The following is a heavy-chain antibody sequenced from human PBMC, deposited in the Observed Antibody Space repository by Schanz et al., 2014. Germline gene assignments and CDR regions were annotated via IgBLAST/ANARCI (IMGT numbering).Heavy chain of an antibody. CDR1: GFTFSTFA. V-gene: IGHV3-23*01. CDR2: VSRSTPDI. Sequence: EVQLLESGGGLVQPGGSLRLSCAASGFTFSTFAMHWVRQAPGKGLEWVSYVSRSTPDIYYADSVKGRFTISRDNSKNTLFLQMNSLRAEDTAVYYCAKSLESCPGGRCSRGYFDYWGQGSLVTVSS. J-gene: IGHJ4*02. D-gene: IGHD2-8*02. CDR3: AKSLESCPGGRCSRGYFDY.